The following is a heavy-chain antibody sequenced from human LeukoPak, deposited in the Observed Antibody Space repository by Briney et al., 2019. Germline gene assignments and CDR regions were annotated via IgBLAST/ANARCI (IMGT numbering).Heavy chain of an antibody. CDR1: GYTFTSYG. D-gene: IGHD6-13*01. J-gene: IGHJ4*02. CDR3: ARANPAGTTYYFDY. Sequence: GASVKVSCKASGYTFTSYGISWVRQAPGQGLEWMGIINPSGGSTSYAQKFQGRVTMTRDTSTSTVYMELSSLRSEDTAVYYCARANPAGTTYYFDYWGQGTLVTVSS. CDR2: INPSGGST. V-gene: IGHV1-46*01.